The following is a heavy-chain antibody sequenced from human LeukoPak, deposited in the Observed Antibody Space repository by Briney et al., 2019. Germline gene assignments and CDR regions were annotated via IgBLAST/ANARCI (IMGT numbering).Heavy chain of an antibody. J-gene: IGHJ6*04. D-gene: IGHD5-18*01. V-gene: IGHV3-15*01. CDR1: GFTFSDAW. CDR2: IKSGEAT. Sequence: GGSLRLSCAASGFTFSDAWMSWVRQAPGKGLEWVGRIKSGEATVYAAPVKARFTISRDDSKSTLYLQMNSLRAEDTAVYYCARDPEGYSYGYYYGMDVWGKGTTVTVSS. CDR3: ARDPEGYSYGYYYGMDV.